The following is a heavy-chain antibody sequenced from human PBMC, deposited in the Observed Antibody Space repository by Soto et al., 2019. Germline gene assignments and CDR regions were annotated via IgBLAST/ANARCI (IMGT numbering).Heavy chain of an antibody. V-gene: IGHV3-30*03. Sequence: TGXSVSLSCSASGFNFRSYVMHWVSPIPGKGLEWVAFISYDGSNKYYADSVKGRFTISRDNSKNTLYLQMNSLRAEDTAVYYCALLYSSSSRSVDDWGQGTLVTFSS. CDR3: ALLYSSSSRSVDD. CDR2: ISYDGSNK. J-gene: IGHJ4*02. D-gene: IGHD6-6*01. CDR1: GFNFRSYV.